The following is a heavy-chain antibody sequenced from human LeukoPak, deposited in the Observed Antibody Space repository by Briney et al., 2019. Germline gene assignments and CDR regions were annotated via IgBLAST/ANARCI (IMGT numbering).Heavy chain of an antibody. CDR1: GYTFTDYY. V-gene: IGHV1-46*01. Sequence: ALVKMSLKASGYTFTDYYMYWVRQAPGQGPECMCVIDTSSGSRTYAQKFHGRVTLTKDTATSTVYIELSSPRSDDTTLYYCAIMAMDPAMVTEFFDLWGQG. J-gene: IGHJ4*02. D-gene: IGHD5-18*01. CDR2: IDTSSGSR. CDR3: AIMAMDPAMVTEFFDL.